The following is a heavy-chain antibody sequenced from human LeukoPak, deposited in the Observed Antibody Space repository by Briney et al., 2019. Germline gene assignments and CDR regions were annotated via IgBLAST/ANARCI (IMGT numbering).Heavy chain of an antibody. CDR1: GGSISGYY. J-gene: IGHJ4*02. Sequence: SETLSLTCTVSGGSISGYYWSWFRQPPGKGLEWIGYIYHSGRTSYNPSLKSRVTISVDTSKNQFSLKLSSVTAADTAVYYCARAAAVAGRYYFDYWGQGTLVTVSS. D-gene: IGHD6-19*01. V-gene: IGHV4-59*12. CDR3: ARAAAVAGRYYFDY. CDR2: IYHSGRT.